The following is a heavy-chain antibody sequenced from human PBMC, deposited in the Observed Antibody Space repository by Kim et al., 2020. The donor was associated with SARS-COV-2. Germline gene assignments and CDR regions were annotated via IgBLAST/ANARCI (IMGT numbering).Heavy chain of an antibody. CDR1: GGSFSGSF. D-gene: IGHD3-10*01. Sequence: SETLSLTCAVYGGSFSGSFWFWIRQPPGQGLEWIGEISHSGSTKYHPSLKSRVTISVDTSKNQFSLKLSSVAAADTAVYYCARVKRTGGTAMLRGILTSRDYSSGVDVWGLGPAVTVSS. J-gene: IGHJ6*02. CDR2: ISHSGST. V-gene: IGHV4-34*01. CDR3: ARVKRTGGTAMLRGILTSRDYSSGVDV.